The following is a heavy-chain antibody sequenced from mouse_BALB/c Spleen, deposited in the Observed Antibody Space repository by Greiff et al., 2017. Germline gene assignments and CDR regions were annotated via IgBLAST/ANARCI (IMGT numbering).Heavy chain of an antibody. CDR2: INPYNDGT. CDR3: ARGTMITTGYFDY. Sequence: EVKLVESGPELVKPGASVKMSCKASGYTFTSYVMHWVKQKPGQGLEWIGYINPYNDGTKYNEKFKGKATLTSDKSSSTAYMELSSLTSEDSAVYYCARGTMITTGYFDYWGQGTTLTVSS. D-gene: IGHD2-4*01. CDR1: GYTFTSYV. J-gene: IGHJ2*01. V-gene: IGHV1-14*01.